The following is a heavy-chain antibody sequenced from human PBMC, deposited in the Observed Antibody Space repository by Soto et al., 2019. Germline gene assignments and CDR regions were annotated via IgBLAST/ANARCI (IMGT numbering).Heavy chain of an antibody. V-gene: IGHV3-33*01. J-gene: IGHJ5*01. Sequence: QVQLVESGGGVAQPGRSLRLSCAASGFSFSDYGMHWVRQAPGKGLEWVAVIWYDGSQKYYRDSVKGRFTISRDNSKNTLYLQRNSLRAEDTAVYYCARDLRYFAEFDSWGQGTLVTVSS. CDR2: IWYDGSQK. D-gene: IGHD3-9*01. CDR3: ARDLRYFAEFDS. CDR1: GFSFSDYG.